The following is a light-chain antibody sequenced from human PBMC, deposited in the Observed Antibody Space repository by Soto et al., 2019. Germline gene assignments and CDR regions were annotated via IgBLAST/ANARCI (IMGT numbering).Light chain of an antibody. V-gene: IGKV1-6*01. Sequence: AIQMTQSPSSLSASVGDRVTITCRASQGIRNDLGWYQQKPGKAPKLLIYAASSLQSGAPSRFSGSGSGTDFTLNISSMQPEDFATYYCLQDYNYPWTFGQGTKVEIK. J-gene: IGKJ1*01. CDR1: QGIRND. CDR2: AAS. CDR3: LQDYNYPWT.